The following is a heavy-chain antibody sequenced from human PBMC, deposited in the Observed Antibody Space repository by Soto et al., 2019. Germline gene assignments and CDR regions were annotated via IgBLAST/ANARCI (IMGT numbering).Heavy chain of an antibody. V-gene: IGHV3-49*03. J-gene: IGHJ5*02. CDR2: IRSKAYGGTT. Sequence: GGSLRLSCTASGFTFGDYAMSWFRQAPGKGLEWVGFIRSKAYGGTTEYAASVKGRFTISRDDSKSIAYLQMNSLKTEDTAVYYCTRYMETGTTLGYNWFDPWGQGTLVTVSS. D-gene: IGHD1-7*01. CDR1: GFTFGDYA. CDR3: TRYMETGTTLGYNWFDP.